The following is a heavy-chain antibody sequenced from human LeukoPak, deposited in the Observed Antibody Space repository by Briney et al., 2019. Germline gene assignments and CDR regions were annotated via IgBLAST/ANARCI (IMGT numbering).Heavy chain of an antibody. CDR2: IRYDGSNK. D-gene: IGHD6-19*01. J-gene: IGHJ3*02. V-gene: IGHV3-30*02. CDR3: ARVGSYDAFDI. CDR1: GFTVSTYA. Sequence: PGGSLRLSCSASGFTVSTYAMQWLRQAPGKGLEWVAVIRYDGSNKYYADSVKGRFTISRDNSKNTLYLQMNSLRAEDTAVYYCARVGSYDAFDIWGQGTMVTVSS.